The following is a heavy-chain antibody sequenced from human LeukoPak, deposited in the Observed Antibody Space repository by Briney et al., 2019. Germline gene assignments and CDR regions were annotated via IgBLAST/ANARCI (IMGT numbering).Heavy chain of an antibody. Sequence: PGGSLRLSCAASGFTFSDYYMSWIRQAPGKGLEWVSYISNSDSTIYYADSVKGRFTISRDNAKNSLYLQMNSLRAEDTAVYYCARCSSWSLRGDYWGQGTLVTVSS. V-gene: IGHV3-11*04. CDR1: GFTFSDYY. CDR2: ISNSDSTI. J-gene: IGHJ4*02. CDR3: ARCSSWSLRGDY. D-gene: IGHD6-13*01.